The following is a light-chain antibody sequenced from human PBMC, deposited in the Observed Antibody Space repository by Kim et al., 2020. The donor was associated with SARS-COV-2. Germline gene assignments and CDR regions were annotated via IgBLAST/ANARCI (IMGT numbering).Light chain of an antibody. Sequence: GQRVTISCTGSSSNIWAGYDVHWYKQLPGTAPELLIYGNSNRPSGVPDRFSGSKSGTSATLAITGLQAEDEADYYCQSYDSSLEVVFGGGTQLTVL. CDR2: GNS. V-gene: IGLV1-40*01. J-gene: IGLJ2*01. CDR1: SSNIWAGYD. CDR3: QSYDSSLEVV.